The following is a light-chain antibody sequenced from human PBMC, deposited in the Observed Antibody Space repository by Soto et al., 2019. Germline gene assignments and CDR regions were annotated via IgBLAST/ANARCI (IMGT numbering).Light chain of an antibody. J-gene: IGKJ2*01. CDR1: QSIRNN. CDR3: QQYDNWPPYT. Sequence: EIVMTQYPATLSVSPGERYTLSCMASQSIRNNLIWYQQKSGQAPRLLIYGASTRATGIPARFSGSGSGTEFTLTISSLQSEDFAVYYCQQYDNWPPYTVGQVTKVDIK. CDR2: GAS. V-gene: IGKV3-15*01.